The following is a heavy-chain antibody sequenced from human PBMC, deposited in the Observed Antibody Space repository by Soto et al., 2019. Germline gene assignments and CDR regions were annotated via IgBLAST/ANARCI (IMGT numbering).Heavy chain of an antibody. Sequence: QVQLVQSGAEVKKPGASVKVSCKASGYTFTSYGISWVRQAPGQGLEWMGWISAYNGNTNYAQKFQGRVTMTTDTATRTADMELRSMRSDDTAVYDCARDELDRKGPLGYFDGFQEWRYNAFEIWGQGTMVTVSS. CDR2: ISAYNGNT. J-gene: IGHJ3*02. V-gene: IGHV1-18*01. CDR3: ARDELDRKGPLGYFDGFQEWRYNAFEI. CDR1: GYTFTSYG. D-gene: IGHD3-9*01.